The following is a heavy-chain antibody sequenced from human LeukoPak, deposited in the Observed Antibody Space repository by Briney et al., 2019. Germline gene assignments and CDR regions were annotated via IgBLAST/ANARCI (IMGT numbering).Heavy chain of an antibody. CDR1: GYTFTSYY. Sequence: GASVKVSCKASGYTFTSYYMHWVRQAPGQGLEWMGGIIPIFGTANYAQKFQGRVTITADESTSTAYMELSSLRSEDTAVYYCAIGYCSGGSCPKNLYYFDYWGQGTLVTVSS. CDR2: IIPIFGTA. CDR3: AIGYCSGGSCPKNLYYFDY. J-gene: IGHJ4*02. D-gene: IGHD2-15*01. V-gene: IGHV1-69*13.